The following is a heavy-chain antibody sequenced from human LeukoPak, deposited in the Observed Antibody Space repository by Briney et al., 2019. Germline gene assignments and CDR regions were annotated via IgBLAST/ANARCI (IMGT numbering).Heavy chain of an antibody. J-gene: IGHJ4*02. CDR2: IYYSGST. D-gene: IGHD6-19*01. CDR1: GGSISSYC. Sequence: SETLSLTCSVSGGSISSYCWTWIRQPAGKGLEWIGSIYYSGSTYYNPSLKSRVTISVDTSKNQFSLKLSSVTAADTAVYYCARAQGRIAVAGLRSPFDYWGQGTLVTVSS. CDR3: ARAQGRIAVAGLRSPFDY. V-gene: IGHV4-4*07.